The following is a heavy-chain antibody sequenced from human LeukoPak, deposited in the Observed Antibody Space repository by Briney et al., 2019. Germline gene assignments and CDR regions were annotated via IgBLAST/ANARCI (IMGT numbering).Heavy chain of an antibody. V-gene: IGHV1-8*03. D-gene: IGHD2-2*01. CDR1: GYTFTSYD. CDR2: MNPNSGNT. Sequence: GASVKVSCKASGYTFTSYDINWVRQATGQGLEWMGWMNPNSGNTGYAQKFQGRVTITRNTSISTAYMELNSLRSEDTAVYYCARGYCSSTSCPEGYYYMDVWGKGTTVTVPS. J-gene: IGHJ6*03. CDR3: ARGYCSSTSCPEGYYYMDV.